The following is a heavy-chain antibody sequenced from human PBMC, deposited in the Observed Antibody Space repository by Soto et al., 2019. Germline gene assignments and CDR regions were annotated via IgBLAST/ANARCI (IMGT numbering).Heavy chain of an antibody. J-gene: IGHJ6*03. V-gene: IGHV3-23*01. CDR1: GFTFSSYA. Sequence: GGSLRLSCAASGFTFSSYAMSWVRQAPGKGLEWVSAISGSGGSTYYADSVKGRFTISRDNSKNTLYLQMNSLRAEDTAVYYCAKDTNVLRYFDLPPYMDVWGKGTTVTVSS. CDR2: ISGSGGST. D-gene: IGHD3-9*01. CDR3: AKDTNVLRYFDLPPYMDV.